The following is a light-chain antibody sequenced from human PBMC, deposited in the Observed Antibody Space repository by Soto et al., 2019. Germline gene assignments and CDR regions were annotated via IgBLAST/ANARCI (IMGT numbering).Light chain of an antibody. CDR2: GAS. J-gene: IGKJ5*01. CDR3: QQYGSSPMT. Sequence: EIVLTQSPGTLSLSPGERATLSCRASQSVSSSYLAWYQQKPGQAPRLLIYGASSRATGIPARFSGSGSGTEFTLTISSLQSEDFAVYYCQQYGSSPMTFGQGTRLEIK. CDR1: QSVSSSY. V-gene: IGKV3-20*01.